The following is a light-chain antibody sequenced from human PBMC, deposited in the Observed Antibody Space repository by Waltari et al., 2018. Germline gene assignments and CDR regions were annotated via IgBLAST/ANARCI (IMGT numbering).Light chain of an antibody. CDR1: QSVSNF. CDR3: QQRSNWPPLT. Sequence: EVVLTQSPATLSLSPVERATLSCRATQSVSNFLAWYQQKPRQAPRLLIYEASQRATGIPARFSGSGSGTDFTLTISSLEPEDFAVCYCQQRSNWPPLTFGGGTKVEIK. V-gene: IGKV3-11*01. J-gene: IGKJ4*01. CDR2: EAS.